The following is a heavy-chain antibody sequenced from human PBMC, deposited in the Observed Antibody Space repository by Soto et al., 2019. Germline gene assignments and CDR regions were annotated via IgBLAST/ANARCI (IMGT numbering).Heavy chain of an antibody. CDR3: ARALIAAAPKYGMDV. D-gene: IGHD6-13*01. J-gene: IGHJ6*02. CDR1: GCTFIIYS. CDR2: ISSSSSYI. Sequence: VGSLSLSCAASGCTFIIYSMNWVRQAPGKGLEWVPSISSSSSYIYYADSAKGRFTISRDNAKNSLYLQMNSLRAEDTAVYYCARALIAAAPKYGMDVWGQGTTVTVSS. V-gene: IGHV3-21*01.